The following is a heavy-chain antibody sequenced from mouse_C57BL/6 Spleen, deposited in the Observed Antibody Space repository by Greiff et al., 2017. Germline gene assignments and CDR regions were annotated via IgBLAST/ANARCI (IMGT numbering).Heavy chain of an antibody. CDR2: IYPGDGDT. CDR3: ARSQRFAY. V-gene: IGHV1-82*01. J-gene: IGHJ3*01. D-gene: IGHD3-2*02. Sequence: QVQLQQSGPELVKPGASVKISCKASGYAFSSSWMNWVKQRPGKGLEWIGRIYPGDGDTNYNGKFKGKATLTADKSSSTAYMQLSSLTSEDSAVYFCARSQRFAYWGQGNLVTVSA. CDR1: GYAFSSSW.